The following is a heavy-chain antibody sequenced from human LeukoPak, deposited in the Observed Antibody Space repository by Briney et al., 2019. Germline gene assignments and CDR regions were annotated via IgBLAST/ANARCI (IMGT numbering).Heavy chain of an antibody. J-gene: IGHJ6*03. Sequence: ASVKVSCKASGYTFTSYYMRWVRQAPGQGLEWMGIINPSGGSTSYAQKFQGRVTMTRDMSTSTVYMELSSLRSEDTAVYYCARDPRAPYYYMDVWGKGTTVTVSS. CDR1: GYTFTSYY. V-gene: IGHV1-46*01. CDR2: INPSGGST. CDR3: ARDPRAPYYYMDV.